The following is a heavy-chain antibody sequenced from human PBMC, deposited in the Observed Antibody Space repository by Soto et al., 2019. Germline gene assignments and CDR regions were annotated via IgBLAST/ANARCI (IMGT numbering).Heavy chain of an antibody. CDR1: GGSFSGYY. CDR2: INHSGST. D-gene: IGHD3-10*01. J-gene: IGHJ6*03. V-gene: IGHV4-34*01. CDR3: ARGQSDLLLWFGVRYYYYYMDV. Sequence: SETLSLTCAVYGGSFSGYYWSWIRQPPGKGLEWIGEINHSGSTNYNPSLKSRVTISVDTSKNQFSLKLSSVTAADTAVYYCARGQSDLLLWFGVRYYYYYMDVSGKGTTVTVSS.